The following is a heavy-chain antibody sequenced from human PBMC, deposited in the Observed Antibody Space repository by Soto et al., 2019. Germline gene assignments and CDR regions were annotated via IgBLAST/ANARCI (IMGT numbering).Heavy chain of an antibody. D-gene: IGHD4-17*01. CDR1: GFTFSSYA. CDR3: AKDAHDYGGNFWFDP. V-gene: IGHV3-23*01. CDR2: ISGSGGST. Sequence: GSLRLSCAASGFTFSSYAMSWVRPAPGKGLEWVSAISGSGGSTYYADSVKGRFTISRDNSKNTLYLQMNSLRAEDTAVYYCAKDAHDYGGNFWFDPWGQGTLVTVSS. J-gene: IGHJ5*02.